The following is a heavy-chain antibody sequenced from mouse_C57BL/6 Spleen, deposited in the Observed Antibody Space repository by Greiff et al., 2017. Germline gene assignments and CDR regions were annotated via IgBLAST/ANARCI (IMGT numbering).Heavy chain of an antibody. CDR3: ARDTRYTFDY. CDR2: INYDGSST. D-gene: IGHD2-12*01. Sequence: EVKLVESEGGLVQPGSSMKLSCTASGFTFSDYYMAWVRQVPEKGLEWVANINYDGSSTYYLDSLKSRFIISRDNAKNILYLQMSSLKSEDTATYYCARDTRYTFDYWGQGTTLTVSS. CDR1: GFTFSDYY. J-gene: IGHJ2*01. V-gene: IGHV5-16*01.